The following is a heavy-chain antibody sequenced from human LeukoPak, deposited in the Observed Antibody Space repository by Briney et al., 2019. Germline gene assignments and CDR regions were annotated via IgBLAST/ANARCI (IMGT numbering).Heavy chain of an antibody. J-gene: IGHJ6*02. Sequence: GGSLRLSCAASGFTVSSNYMSWVRQAPGKGLEWFSVIYSGGSTYYADSVKGRFTISRDNSKNTLYLQMNSLRAEDTAVYYCATGYGSGTTYYYYGMDVWGQGTTVTVSS. D-gene: IGHD3-10*01. CDR2: IYSGGST. CDR3: ATGYGSGTTYYYYGMDV. V-gene: IGHV3-66*01. CDR1: GFTVSSNY.